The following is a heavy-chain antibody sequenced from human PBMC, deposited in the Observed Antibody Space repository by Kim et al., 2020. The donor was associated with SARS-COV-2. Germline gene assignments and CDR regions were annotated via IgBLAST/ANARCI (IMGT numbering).Heavy chain of an antibody. CDR2: IYYSGST. CDR1: GGSISSYY. J-gene: IGHJ6*02. Sequence: SETLSLTCTVSGGSISSYYWSWIRQPPGKGLEWIGYIYYSGSTNYNPSLKSRVTISVDTSKNQFSLKLSSVTAADTAVYYCARESRFLEWLLVRDGMDVWGQGTTVTVSS. D-gene: IGHD3-3*01. CDR3: ARESRFLEWLLVRDGMDV. V-gene: IGHV4-59*01.